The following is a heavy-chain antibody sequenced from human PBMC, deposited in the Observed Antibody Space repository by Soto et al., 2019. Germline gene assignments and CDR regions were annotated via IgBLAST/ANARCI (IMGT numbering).Heavy chain of an antibody. D-gene: IGHD7-27*01. V-gene: IGHV4-34*01. CDR1: GGSFSGYY. J-gene: IGHJ4*02. CDR2: VNHSGST. Sequence: SETLSLTCAVYGGSFSGYYLSWIRQPPGKGLEWIGEVNHSGSTNYHPSLKSRVTISVDTSKNQCSLKLSSVTAADTAVYYCTSGDPGALDYWGQGTLVTVSS. CDR3: TSGDPGALDY.